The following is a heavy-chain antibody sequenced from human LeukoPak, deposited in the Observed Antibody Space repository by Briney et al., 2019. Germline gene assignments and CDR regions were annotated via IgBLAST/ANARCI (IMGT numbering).Heavy chain of an antibody. CDR2: ISAYNGNT. D-gene: IGHD1-1*01. J-gene: IGHJ6*02. Sequence: GASVKVSCKASGYTFTSYGISWVRQAPGQGLEWMGWISAYNGNTNYAQKLQGRVTMTTDTSTSTAYMELRSLRSDDTAVYYCARDSWVERRFYYYGMDVWGQGTTVTVSS. CDR1: GYTFTSYG. CDR3: ARDSWVERRFYYYGMDV. V-gene: IGHV1-18*01.